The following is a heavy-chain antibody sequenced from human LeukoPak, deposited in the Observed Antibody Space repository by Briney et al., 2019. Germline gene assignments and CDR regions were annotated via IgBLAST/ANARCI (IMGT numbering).Heavy chain of an antibody. CDR2: IKQDGSEK. CDR1: GFTFSSYW. Sequence: PGGSLRLSCAASGFTFSSYWMSWVRQAPGKGLEWVANIKQDGSEKYYVDSVKGRFTISRDNAKSSLYLQMNSLRAEDTAVYYCARRQGSYFDSSGYYNGRGQGTLVTVSS. D-gene: IGHD3-22*01. CDR3: ARRQGSYFDSSGYYNG. J-gene: IGHJ4*02. V-gene: IGHV3-7*01.